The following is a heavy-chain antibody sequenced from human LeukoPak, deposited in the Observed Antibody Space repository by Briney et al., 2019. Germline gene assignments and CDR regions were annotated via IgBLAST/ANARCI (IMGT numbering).Heavy chain of an antibody. CDR3: ARAYCSGASCQDAFDT. D-gene: IGHD2-15*01. Sequence: PGESLRLSCVASGFTFSSHAMFWVRQAPRKGLEYVSAIISNGGSTYYANSVKGRFSISRDDSENTLYLQMGSLRAEDMAVYYCARAYCSGASCQDAFDTWGQGTMVTVS. V-gene: IGHV3-64*01. J-gene: IGHJ3*02. CDR2: IISNGGST. CDR1: GFTFSSHA.